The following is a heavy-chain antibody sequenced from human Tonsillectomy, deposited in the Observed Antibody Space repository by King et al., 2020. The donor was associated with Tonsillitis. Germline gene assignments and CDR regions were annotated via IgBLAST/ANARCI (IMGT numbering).Heavy chain of an antibody. V-gene: IGHV3-30*04. CDR3: VRDSLASEDSSSWYELFAY. CDR1: GFTFSSYP. J-gene: IGHJ4*02. Sequence: VQLVESGGGVVQPGRFLRLSCAASGFTFSSYPMHWVRQAPGKGLQWVAVISYDGSNKYYADSVKGRFTISRDISKNTLFLQMRSLRAEDTAVYYCVRDSLASEDSSSWYELFAYWGQGTLVSVSS. D-gene: IGHD6-13*01. CDR2: ISYDGSNK.